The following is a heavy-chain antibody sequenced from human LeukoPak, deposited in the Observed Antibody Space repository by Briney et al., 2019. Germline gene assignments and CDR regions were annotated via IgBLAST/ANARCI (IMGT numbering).Heavy chain of an antibody. V-gene: IGHV5-51*01. D-gene: IGHD6-13*01. CDR3: ARWTAAALDY. J-gene: IGHJ4*02. CDR2: IYPGDSDT. CDR1: GYNFANYW. Sequence: GESLKISCAGFGYNFANYWIGWVRQMPGKGLEWMGIIYPGDSDTTYNPSFQGQVTISADKSISTAYLQWSSLKASDTAMYYCARWTAAALDYWGQGTLVTVSS.